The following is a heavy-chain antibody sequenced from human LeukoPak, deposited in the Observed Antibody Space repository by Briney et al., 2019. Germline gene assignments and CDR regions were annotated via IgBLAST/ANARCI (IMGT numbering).Heavy chain of an antibody. Sequence: GGSLGLSCAASGFTFSSYWMSWVRQAPGKGREWVANIKQDGSEKYYVDSVKGRFTISRDNAKNSLYLQMNSLRAEDTAVYYCARFPYDFWNGYSRGRHENVDYWGQGTLVTVSS. D-gene: IGHD3-3*01. CDR3: ARFPYDFWNGYSRGRHENVDY. J-gene: IGHJ4*02. CDR2: IKQDGSEK. V-gene: IGHV3-7*01. CDR1: GFTFSSYW.